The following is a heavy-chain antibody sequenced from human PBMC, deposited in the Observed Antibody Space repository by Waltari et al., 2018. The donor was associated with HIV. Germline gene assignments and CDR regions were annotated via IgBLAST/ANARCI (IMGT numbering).Heavy chain of an antibody. J-gene: IGHJ4*02. V-gene: IGHV3-74*01. CDR3: ASLYNYVWGSPPPFDY. Sequence: EVQLVESGGGLVQPGGSLRLPCAASGFHFMSYRMHWVRQAPGKGLVLVSRINSDGSSTNYADSVKGRFTISRDNAKNTVYLQMNSLRAEDTALYYCASLYNYVWGSPPPFDYWGQGTLVTVSS. CDR2: INSDGSST. CDR1: GFHFMSYR. D-gene: IGHD3-16*01.